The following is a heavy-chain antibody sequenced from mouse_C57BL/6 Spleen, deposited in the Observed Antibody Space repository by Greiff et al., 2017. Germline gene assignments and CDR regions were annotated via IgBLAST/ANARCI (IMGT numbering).Heavy chain of an antibody. CDR2: IDPETGGT. V-gene: IGHV1-15*01. Sequence: VQLQQSGAELVRPGASVTLSCKASGYTFTDYEMHWVKQTPVHGLEWIGAIDPETGGTAYNQKFKGKDILTADKSSSTAYMELRSLTSEDSAVYYCTVYGNFFDYWGQGTTLTVSS. J-gene: IGHJ2*01. CDR3: TVYGNFFDY. D-gene: IGHD2-1*01. CDR1: GYTFTDYE.